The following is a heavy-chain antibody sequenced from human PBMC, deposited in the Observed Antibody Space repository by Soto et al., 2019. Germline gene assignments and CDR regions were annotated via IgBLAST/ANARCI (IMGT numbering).Heavy chain of an antibody. CDR1: GGSISSGGYY. V-gene: IGHV4-31*03. CDR3: ARGSGYYDLWSGYSAPQGGMAV. CDR2: IYYSGST. Sequence: SETLSLTCTVSGGSISSGGYYWSWIRQHPGKGLEWIGYIYYSGSTYYNPSLKSRVTISVDTYKNQFSLKLSSVTAADTAVYYCARGSGYYDLWSGYSAPQGGMAVWGQGTTVTV. D-gene: IGHD3-3*01. J-gene: IGHJ6*02.